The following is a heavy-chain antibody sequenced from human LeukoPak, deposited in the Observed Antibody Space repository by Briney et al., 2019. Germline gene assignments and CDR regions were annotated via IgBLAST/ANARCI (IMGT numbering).Heavy chain of an antibody. Sequence: PGGSLRLSCAASGFTVSSNYMSWVRQAPGKGLEWVSVIYRGGKTYSADSVKGRFTISRDNSKNTLYLQMNRLRAEDTAVYYCAREGDYNYYFDYWGQGTLVTVSS. J-gene: IGHJ4*02. V-gene: IGHV3-66*01. CDR2: IYRGGKT. D-gene: IGHD4-17*01. CDR1: GFTVSSNY. CDR3: AREGDYNYYFDY.